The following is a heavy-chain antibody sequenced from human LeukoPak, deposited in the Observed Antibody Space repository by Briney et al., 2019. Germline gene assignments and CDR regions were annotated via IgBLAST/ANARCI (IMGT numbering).Heavy chain of an antibody. CDR2: ISSSSSYI. Sequence: GGSLRLSCAASGFTFSSYAMSWVRQAPGKGLEWVSSISSSSSYIYYADSVKGRFTISRDNAKNSLYLQMNSLRAEDTAVYYCAREGPPEYYFDYWGQGTLVTVSS. V-gene: IGHV3-21*01. CDR3: AREGPPEYYFDY. CDR1: GFTFSSYA. J-gene: IGHJ4*02.